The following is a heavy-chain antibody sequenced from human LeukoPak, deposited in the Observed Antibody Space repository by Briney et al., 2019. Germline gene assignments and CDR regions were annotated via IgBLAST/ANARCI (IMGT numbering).Heavy chain of an antibody. V-gene: IGHV5-51*01. CDR3: ARRGYYDSSTGKNWFDP. J-gene: IGHJ5*02. Sequence: GESLKISCKGSGYSFTSYWIAWVRQMPGKGLEWMGIIYPGDSGTRYSPSFQGQVTISVDKSISTAYLQWSSLKASDTAMYYCARRGYYDSSTGKNWFDPWGQGTLVTVSS. D-gene: IGHD3-22*01. CDR1: GYSFTSYW. CDR2: IYPGDSGT.